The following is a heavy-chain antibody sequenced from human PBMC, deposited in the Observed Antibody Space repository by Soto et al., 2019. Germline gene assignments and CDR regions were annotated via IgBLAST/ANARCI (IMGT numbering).Heavy chain of an antibody. Sequence: QVQLVQSGAEVKKPGASVKVSCKASGYTFTSYGISWVRQAPGQGLEWMGWISAYNGNTNYAQKLQGRVTMTTDTSTSTAYMELRSLRSDDTAVYYCARGRYDILTGYYKESGEYYYSGMDVWGQGTTVTVSS. V-gene: IGHV1-18*01. J-gene: IGHJ6*02. CDR2: ISAYNGNT. CDR1: GYTFTSYG. D-gene: IGHD3-9*01. CDR3: ARGRYDILTGYYKESGEYYYSGMDV.